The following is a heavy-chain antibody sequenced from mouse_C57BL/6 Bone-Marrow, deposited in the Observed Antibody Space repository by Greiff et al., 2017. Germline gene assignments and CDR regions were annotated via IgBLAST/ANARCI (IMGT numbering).Heavy chain of an antibody. CDR1: GYAFTNYL. J-gene: IGHJ3*01. CDR3: ARSALWLRRAWFAY. D-gene: IGHD2-2*01. CDR2: INPGSGGT. Sequence: QVQLQQSGAELVRPGTSVKVSCKASGYAFTNYLIEWVKQRPGQGLEWIGVINPGSGGTNYNEKFKGKATLTADKSSSTAYMQLSSLTSEDSAVYFCARSALWLRRAWFAYWGQGTLVTVSA. V-gene: IGHV1-54*01.